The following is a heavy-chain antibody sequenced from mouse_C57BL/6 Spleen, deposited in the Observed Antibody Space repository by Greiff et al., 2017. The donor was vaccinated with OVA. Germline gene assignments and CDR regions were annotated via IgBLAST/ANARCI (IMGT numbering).Heavy chain of an antibody. CDR2: FHPSDSDT. V-gene: IGHV1-74*01. CDR3: AIAGEPLYVDY. CDR1: GYTLPSYW. J-gene: IGHJ2*01. Sequence: QVQLQQPGAELVKPGASVKVSCKASGYTLPSYWMHWVKQRPGPGLEWIGRFHPSDSDTNYNQKFKGKATLTGDKSSSTASMQRSSLTSEDAAVYYCAIAGEPLYVDYWGQGTTLTVSS.